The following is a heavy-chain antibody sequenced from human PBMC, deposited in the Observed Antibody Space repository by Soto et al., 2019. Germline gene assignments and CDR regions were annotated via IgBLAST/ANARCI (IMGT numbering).Heavy chain of an antibody. CDR2: ISAYDGKT. Sequence: GASVKVSCKASGYIFSDYDIHWLRQASGQGPELMGWISAYDGKTTYAEKFQGRVTLTTDTSTSTAYMELRSLRSDDTAIYYCARDPHEFWTSYWFDPWGQGTPVTVSS. J-gene: IGHJ5*02. V-gene: IGHV1-18*01. CDR1: GYIFSDYD. CDR3: ARDPHEFWTSYWFDP. D-gene: IGHD3-3*01.